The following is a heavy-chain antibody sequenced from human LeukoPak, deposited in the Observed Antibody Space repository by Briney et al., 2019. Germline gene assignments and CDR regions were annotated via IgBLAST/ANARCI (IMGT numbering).Heavy chain of an antibody. J-gene: IGHJ2*01. D-gene: IGHD3-10*01. V-gene: IGHV3-23*01. Sequence: GRSLRLSCAASGFTFSSYAMSWVRQAPGKGQEWVSAISGTTYYADSVKGRFSISRDNSKRPLFLQMNNLRAEDTAVYYCAEILSSMYFDLWGRGALVTVSS. CDR3: AEILSSMYFDL. CDR1: GFTFSSYA. CDR2: ISGTT.